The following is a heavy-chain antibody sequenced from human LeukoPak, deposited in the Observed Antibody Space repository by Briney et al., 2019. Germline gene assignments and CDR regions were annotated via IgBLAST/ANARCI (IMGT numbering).Heavy chain of an antibody. Sequence: GGSLRLSCAASGFTFSIYWMTWVRQAPGKGLEWVANIKQDGSEKYSVDSVKGRFTISRDNAKNSLYMQMNSLRAEDTAVYYCAKLDTAMALDYWGQGTLVTVSS. D-gene: IGHD5-18*01. CDR2: IKQDGSEK. CDR1: GFTFSIYW. J-gene: IGHJ4*02. V-gene: IGHV3-7*03. CDR3: AKLDTAMALDY.